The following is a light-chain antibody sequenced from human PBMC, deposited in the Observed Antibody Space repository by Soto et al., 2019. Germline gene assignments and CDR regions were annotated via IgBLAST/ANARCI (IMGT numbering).Light chain of an antibody. J-gene: IGKJ1*01. V-gene: IGKV3-11*01. CDR2: LTS. CDR1: QALNTR. CDR3: HQRQSWPRT. Sequence: EIVLTQSPATLSAFPGDRVTLSCGASQALNTRLAWYQHKPGQAPRLLIYLTSNRAAGVPSRFSAWGSETDSTLTISDVQPEDFAVYYCHQRQSWPRTFGQGTKVDIK.